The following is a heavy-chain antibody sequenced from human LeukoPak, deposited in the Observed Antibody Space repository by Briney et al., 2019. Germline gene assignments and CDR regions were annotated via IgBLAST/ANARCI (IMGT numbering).Heavy chain of an antibody. Sequence: SGPVLVKPTETLTLTCTVSGFSLSNARMGXXWIRQPPGKALEWXAHXXSNDEKSYSTSLKSGLTISKDTSKSQVVLTMPNVDPVDTATYYCARIREDSSNWATGIDYWGQGTLVTVSS. V-gene: IGHV2-26*01. CDR1: GFSLSNARMG. J-gene: IGHJ4*02. CDR2: XXSNDEK. CDR3: ARIREDSSNWATGIDY. D-gene: IGHD6-13*01.